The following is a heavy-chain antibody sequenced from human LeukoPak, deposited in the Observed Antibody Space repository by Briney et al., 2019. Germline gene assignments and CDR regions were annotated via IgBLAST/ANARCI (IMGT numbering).Heavy chain of an antibody. D-gene: IGHD6-6*01. CDR3: ATDAPQWYSSSFEIIY. CDR1: GYTLTELS. J-gene: IGHJ4*02. CDR2: FDPEDGET. Sequence: ASVKVSCKVSGYTLTELSMHWVRQAPGKGLEWMGGFDPEDGETIYAQKFQGRVTMTEDTSTDTAYMELSSLRSEDTAVYYCATDAPQWYSSSFEIIYWGQGTLVTVSS. V-gene: IGHV1-24*01.